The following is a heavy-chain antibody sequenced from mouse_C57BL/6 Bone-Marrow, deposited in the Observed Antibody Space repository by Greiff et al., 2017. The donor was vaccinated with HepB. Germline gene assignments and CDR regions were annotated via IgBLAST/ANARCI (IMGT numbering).Heavy chain of an antibody. Sequence: VKVVESGPGLVQPSQSLSITCTVSGFSLTSYGVHWVRQSPGKGLEWLGVIWSGGSTDYNAAFISRLSISKDNSKSQVFFKMNSLQADDTAIYYCARVGDGGYFDYWGQGTTLTVSS. J-gene: IGHJ2*01. CDR1: GFSLTSYG. CDR2: IWSGGST. V-gene: IGHV2-2*01. D-gene: IGHD3-3*01. CDR3: ARVGDGGYFDY.